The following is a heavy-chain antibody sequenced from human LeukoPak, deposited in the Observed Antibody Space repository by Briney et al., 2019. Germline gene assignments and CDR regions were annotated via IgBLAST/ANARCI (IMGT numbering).Heavy chain of an antibody. CDR2: ISPSGDIT. D-gene: IGHD3-10*01. J-gene: IGHJ4*02. Sequence: GGSLRLSCAASGFTFSTYAMNWVRQAPGKGLEWVSGISPSGDITYYADSVKGRFTISRDNSKNTLYLEVISLTAEDTAVYYCAKDDAWLRFGEWSQGTLVTVSS. CDR1: GFTFSTYA. CDR3: AKDDAWLRFGE. V-gene: IGHV3-23*01.